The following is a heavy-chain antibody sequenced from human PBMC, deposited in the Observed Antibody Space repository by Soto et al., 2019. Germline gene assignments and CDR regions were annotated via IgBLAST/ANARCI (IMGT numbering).Heavy chain of an antibody. V-gene: IGHV5-51*01. CDR1: GYSFASHW. CDR3: ARPYYDSSGILGY. D-gene: IGHD3-22*01. J-gene: IGHJ4*02. CDR2: IYPGDSDT. Sequence: ESLQLCYKGCGYSFASHWSGWVRQMPGKGLEWMGIIYPGDSDTRYSPSFQDQVTISADKSISTAYLQWSSLKASDTAMYYCARPYYDSSGILGYWGQGTLVTVSS.